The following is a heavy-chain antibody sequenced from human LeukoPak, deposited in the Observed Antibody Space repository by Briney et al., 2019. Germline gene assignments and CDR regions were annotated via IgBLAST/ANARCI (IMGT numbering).Heavy chain of an antibody. CDR2: VFSSGST. Sequence: PSETLSLTCTVSGGPIGNGDYYWTWIRQPPGKGLEWIGYVFSSGSTYYSPSVKSRISISLDTSRNQFSLTLTSVTATDTAVYYCARGSCIGASCYIPAAPFGFWGQGSLVTVSS. D-gene: IGHD2-2*02. CDR3: ARGSCIGASCYIPAAPFGF. J-gene: IGHJ4*02. CDR1: GGPIGNGDYY. V-gene: IGHV4-30-4*01.